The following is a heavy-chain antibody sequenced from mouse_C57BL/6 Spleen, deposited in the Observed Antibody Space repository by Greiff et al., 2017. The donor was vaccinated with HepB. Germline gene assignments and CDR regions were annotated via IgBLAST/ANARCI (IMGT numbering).Heavy chain of an antibody. D-gene: IGHD1-1*01. Sequence: QVQLQQSGPELVKPGASVKISCKASGYAFSSSWMNWVKQRPGKGLEWIGRIYPGDGDTNYNGKVKGKAKLTADKSSSTAYMQLSSLTSEDSAVYFCARSYGSSYDYWGQGTTLTVSS. J-gene: IGHJ2*01. CDR1: GYAFSSSW. V-gene: IGHV1-82*01. CDR3: ARSYGSSYDY. CDR2: IYPGDGDT.